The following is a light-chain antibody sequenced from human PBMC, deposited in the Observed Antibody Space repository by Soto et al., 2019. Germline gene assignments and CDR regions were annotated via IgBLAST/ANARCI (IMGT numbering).Light chain of an antibody. J-gene: IGKJ5*01. CDR1: QSIGSK. CDR3: QQYNQWPPIT. CDR2: GAS. V-gene: IGKV3-15*01. Sequence: ETVLTQSPATLSVSPVEIATLSCRASQSIGSKLVWYQQKPGQAPRLLIFGASTRATGIRDRFSGSGSGTEFTLTISSLQTEDFAVYYCQQYNQWPPITFGQGTRLEIK.